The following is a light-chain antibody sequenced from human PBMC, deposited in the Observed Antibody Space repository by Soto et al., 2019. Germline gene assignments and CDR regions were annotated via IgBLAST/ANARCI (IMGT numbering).Light chain of an antibody. CDR1: SSNIGTGYD. CDR2: ENI. V-gene: IGLV1-40*01. Sequence: QSVLTQPPSVSGAPGQSVTISCSGSSSNIGTGYDVHWYQQLPGTTPKLIIYENINRPSGVPDRFSASTSGTSAFLAITGLQAEDEGDYYCQSFDNSLSGVVFGGGTKLTVL. CDR3: QSFDNSLSGVV. J-gene: IGLJ3*02.